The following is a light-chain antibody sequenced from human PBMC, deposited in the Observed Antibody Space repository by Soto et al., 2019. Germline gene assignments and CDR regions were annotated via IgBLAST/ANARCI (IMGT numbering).Light chain of an antibody. J-gene: IGKJ2*01. CDR1: QNVRTN. Sequence: EIVMTHSPATLSVSPCEIATLSCRASQNVRTNLAWYQQKPGQAPRLLISDASTRAAGIPARFSGSGSGTEFTLTISSLQSEDFAVYYCQQYERGPPVTFGQGTKVDIK. CDR2: DAS. V-gene: IGKV3-15*01. CDR3: QQYERGPPVT.